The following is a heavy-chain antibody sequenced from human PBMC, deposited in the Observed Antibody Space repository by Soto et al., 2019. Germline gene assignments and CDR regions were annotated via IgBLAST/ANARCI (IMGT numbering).Heavy chain of an antibody. J-gene: IGHJ4*02. CDR1: GGSISSYY. Sequence: SETLSLTCTVSGGSISSYYWSWIRQPPGKGLEWIGYIYYSGSTNYNPSLKSRVTISVDTSKNQFSLYLQMNSLRAEDTALYYCARDRFSSGWPANPFAYWGQGTLVTVSS. CDR2: IYYSGST. V-gene: IGHV4-59*12. D-gene: IGHD6-19*01. CDR3: ARDRFSSGWPANPFAY.